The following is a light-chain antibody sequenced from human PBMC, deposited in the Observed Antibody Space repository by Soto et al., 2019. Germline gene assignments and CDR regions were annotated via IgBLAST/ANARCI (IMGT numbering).Light chain of an antibody. J-gene: IGKJ1*01. CDR3: QQYNDWPLT. V-gene: IGKV3-15*01. Sequence: EIVMTQSPATLSVSPGARAPLSCRASQSVSSDLAWYHQKPGQAPSLLIYDAFTRATGIPARFSGTGSGTEFTLTISSLQSEDFALYYCQQYNDWPLTFGQGTKVDI. CDR1: QSVSSD. CDR2: DAF.